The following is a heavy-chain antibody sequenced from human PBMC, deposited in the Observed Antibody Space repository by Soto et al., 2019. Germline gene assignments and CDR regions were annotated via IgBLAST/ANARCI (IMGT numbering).Heavy chain of an antibody. CDR3: AREVNGIAAFDS. D-gene: IGHD1-1*01. CDR2: ISQSGGP. J-gene: IGHJ4*02. CDR1: GVSITNNDW. V-gene: IGHV4-4*02. Sequence: QLQESGPGLVKPSGTLSLTCAVSGVSITNNDWWSWVRQPPGKGLEWIGEISQSGGPNYNPSLKSRVTISLDKSRNYFSLKLDSVTAADTAIYYCAREVNGIAAFDSWGQGTLVTVSS.